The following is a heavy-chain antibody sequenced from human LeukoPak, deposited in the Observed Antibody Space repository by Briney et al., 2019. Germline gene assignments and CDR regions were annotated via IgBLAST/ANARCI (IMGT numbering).Heavy chain of an antibody. CDR2: ISWNSGSI. Sequence: GGSLRLSCAASGFTFDDYAMHWVRQAPGKGLEWVSGISWNSGSIGYADSVKGRFTISRDNSKNTLYLQMNSLRAEDTAVYYCAKGKYSSSWYAAEYFQHWGQGTLVTVSS. D-gene: IGHD6-13*01. CDR3: AKGKYSSSWYAAEYFQH. V-gene: IGHV3-9*01. J-gene: IGHJ1*01. CDR1: GFTFDDYA.